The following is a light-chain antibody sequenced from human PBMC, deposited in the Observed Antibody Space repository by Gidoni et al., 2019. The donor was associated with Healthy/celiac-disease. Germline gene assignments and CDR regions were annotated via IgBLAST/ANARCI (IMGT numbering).Light chain of an antibody. J-gene: IGKJ1*01. V-gene: IGKV4-1*01. CDR2: WAS. CDR1: QSVLYSSNNKNY. CDR3: SSMWT. Sequence: DIVMTQSPDSLAVSLGERATINCKSSQSVLYSSNNKNYLAWYQQKPGQPPKLLIYWASTRESGVPDRFSGSGSGTDFTLTISSLQAEDVAVYYCSSMWTFGQGTKVEIK.